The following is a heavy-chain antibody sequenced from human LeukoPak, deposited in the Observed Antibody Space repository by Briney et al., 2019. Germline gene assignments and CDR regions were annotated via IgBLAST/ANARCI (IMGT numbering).Heavy chain of an antibody. V-gene: IGHV1-24*01. Sequence: GASVKVSCKGFGYTLTELSMHWVRQAPGKGLEWVGGFDPEDGETIYAQKFQGRVTMTEDTSTDTAYMELSSLRSEDTAVYYCTTSTDKYYYYGMDVWGKGTTVTVSS. CDR2: FDPEDGET. J-gene: IGHJ6*04. D-gene: IGHD4-17*01. CDR1: GYTLTELS. CDR3: TTSTDKYYYYGMDV.